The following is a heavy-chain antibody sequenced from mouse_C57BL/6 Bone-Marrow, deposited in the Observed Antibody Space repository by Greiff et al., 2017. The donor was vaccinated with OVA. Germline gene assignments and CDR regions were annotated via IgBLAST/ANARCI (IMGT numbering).Heavy chain of an antibody. CDR3: ASCLLGD. CDR1: GYTFTSYW. CDR2: INPSTGYT. V-gene: IGHV1-7*01. J-gene: IGHJ2*01. Sequence: QVQLQQSGAELVKPGASVKLSCTASGYTFTSYWMHWVKQRPGQGLEWIGYINPSTGYTKYNQKFKDKATLTADKSSSPAYMQLSSLTDEDSAVYYCASCLLGDWGQGTTLTVSS.